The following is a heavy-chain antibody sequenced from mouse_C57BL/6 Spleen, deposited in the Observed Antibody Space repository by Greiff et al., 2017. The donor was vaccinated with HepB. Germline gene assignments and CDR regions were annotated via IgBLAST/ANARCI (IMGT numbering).Heavy chain of an antibody. J-gene: IGHJ1*03. CDR3: AKLITTVSYWYFDG. V-gene: IGHV5-16*01. Sequence: EVKLVESEGGLVQPGSSMKLSCTASGFTFSDYYMAWVRQVPEKGLEWVANINYDGSSTYYLDSLKSRFIISRDNAKNILYLQMSSLKSEDTATYYCAKLITTVSYWYFDGWGTGTTVTVSS. D-gene: IGHD1-1*01. CDR1: GFTFSDYY. CDR2: INYDGSST.